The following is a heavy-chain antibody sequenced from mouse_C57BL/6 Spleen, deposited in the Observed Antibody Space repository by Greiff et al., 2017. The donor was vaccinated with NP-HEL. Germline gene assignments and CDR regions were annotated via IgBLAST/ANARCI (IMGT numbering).Heavy chain of an antibody. V-gene: IGHV1-52*01. CDR1: GYTFTSYW. CDR2: IDPSDSET. Sequence: VQLQQPGAELVRPGSSVKLSCKASGYTFTSYWMHWVKQRPIQGLEWIGNIDPSDSETHYNQKFKDKATLTVDKSSSTAYMQLSSLTSEDSAVYFCARGDSSGYVRVWFAYGGQGTLVTVSA. J-gene: IGHJ3*01. D-gene: IGHD3-2*02. CDR3: ARGDSSGYVRVWFAY.